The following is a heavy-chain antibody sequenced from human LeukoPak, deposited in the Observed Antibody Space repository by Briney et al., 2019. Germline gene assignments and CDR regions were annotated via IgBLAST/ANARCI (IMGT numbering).Heavy chain of an antibody. V-gene: IGHV3-23*01. CDR3: AKDGRYSSGSVYYFDY. D-gene: IGHD3-22*01. CDR1: GFTFSSYA. Sequence: PGGSLRLSCAASGFTFSSYAMSWVRQAPGKGLEWVSAISGSGGSTYYADSVKGRFTISRDNSKNTLYLQMNSLRAEDTAVYYCAKDGRYSSGSVYYFDYWGQGTLVTVSS. J-gene: IGHJ4*02. CDR2: ISGSGGST.